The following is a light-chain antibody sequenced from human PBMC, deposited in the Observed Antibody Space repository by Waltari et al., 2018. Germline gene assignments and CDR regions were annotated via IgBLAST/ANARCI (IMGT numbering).Light chain of an antibody. Sequence: EIVLPQSPGTLSLSLGERATLSCRASQSVSSSYLAWYQQKPGQAPRLLIYGATSRATGIPDRFSGSGSGTDFTLTISRLEPEDFAVYYCQQYGNSPVTFGQGTKVEIK. V-gene: IGKV3-20*01. CDR2: GAT. CDR3: QQYGNSPVT. J-gene: IGKJ1*01. CDR1: QSVSSSY.